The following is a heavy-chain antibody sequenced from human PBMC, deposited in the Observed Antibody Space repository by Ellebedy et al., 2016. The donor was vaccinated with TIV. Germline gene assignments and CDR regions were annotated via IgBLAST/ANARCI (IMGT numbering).Heavy chain of an antibody. CDR3: ARHSTVTTIGT. Sequence: MPSETLSLTCTVSGDSISSSVYYWGWIRQPPGQGLEWIGSFSQSGSTYDNPSLTIRVIISVDTSKNQFSLKLSSVTAADTAIFYCARHSTVTTIGTWGQGALVTVSS. CDR1: GDSISSSVYY. V-gene: IGHV4-39*01. J-gene: IGHJ5*02. D-gene: IGHD4-17*01. CDR2: FSQSGST.